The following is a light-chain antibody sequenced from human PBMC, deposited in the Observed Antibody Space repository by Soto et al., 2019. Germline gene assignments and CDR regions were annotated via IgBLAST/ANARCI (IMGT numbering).Light chain of an antibody. J-gene: IGKJ1*01. V-gene: IGKV3-15*01. CDR1: QSVSSN. CDR2: GAS. CDR3: QQYNNWPLS. Sequence: EIVMTPSPAALSVSPGERATLSCRASQSVSSNLAWYQQKPGQAPRLLIYGASTRATGIPARFSGSGSGTEFTLTISSLQSEDFAVYDGQQYNNWPLSFGQGTKVDIK.